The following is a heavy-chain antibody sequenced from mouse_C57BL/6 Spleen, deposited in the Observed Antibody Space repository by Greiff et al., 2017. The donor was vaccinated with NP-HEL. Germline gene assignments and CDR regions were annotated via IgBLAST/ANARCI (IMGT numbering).Heavy chain of an antibody. CDR1: GYTFTSYW. D-gene: IGHD1-1*01. Sequence: VQLQQPGAELVKPGASVKLSCKASGYTFTSYWMHWVKQRPGQGLEWIGMIHPNSGSTNYNEKFKSKATLTVDKSSSTAYMQLSSLTSEDSAVYYCAGSTTVVATDWYFDVWGTGTTVTVSS. CDR2: IHPNSGST. CDR3: AGSTTVVATDWYFDV. J-gene: IGHJ1*03. V-gene: IGHV1-64*01.